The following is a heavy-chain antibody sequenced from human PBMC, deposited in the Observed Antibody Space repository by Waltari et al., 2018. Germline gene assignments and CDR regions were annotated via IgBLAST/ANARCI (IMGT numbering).Heavy chain of an antibody. CDR3: ARGTTSYYYMDV. V-gene: IGHV1-69*13. CDR1: GGTFSSSA. J-gene: IGHJ6*03. Sequence: QVQMVKSGAEVKKPGSSVKVSCKASGGTFSSSAISWVRQATRQGLEWMGRIIPIFVTANYAQKFQGRVTITADKSTSTAYMELSSLRSEDTAVYYCARGTTSYYYMDVWGKGTTVTISS. D-gene: IGHD4-17*01. CDR2: IIPIFVTA.